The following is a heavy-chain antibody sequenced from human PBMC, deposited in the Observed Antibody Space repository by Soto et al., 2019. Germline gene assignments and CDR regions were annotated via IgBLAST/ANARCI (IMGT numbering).Heavy chain of an antibody. D-gene: IGHD4-17*01. V-gene: IGHV1-18*01. Sequence: ASVKVSCKASGYTFTSYDINWVRQATGQGLEWMGWMNANNGNTDYAQKFQGRVTMTTDTSTSTAYMELRSLRSDDTAVYYCARRGGDYVGDAFDIWGQGTMVTVSS. J-gene: IGHJ3*02. CDR2: MNANNGNT. CDR3: ARRGGDYVGDAFDI. CDR1: GYTFTSYD.